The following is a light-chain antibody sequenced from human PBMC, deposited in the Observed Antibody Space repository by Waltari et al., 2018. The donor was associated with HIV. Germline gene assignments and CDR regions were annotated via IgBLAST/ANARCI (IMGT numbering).Light chain of an antibody. CDR1: SYNIGNTA. J-gene: IGLJ3*02. CDR2: HND. V-gene: IGLV1-36*01. CDR3: AAWDDSLHGVV. Sequence: QSVLTQPPSVSEAPRQRVTMSCSGSSYNIGNTAVNWYQQLPVKAPKPIIYHNDLLSSGVSDRFSGSKSGTSASLAISGLQSEDEADYYCAAWDDSLHGVVFGGGTKLTVL.